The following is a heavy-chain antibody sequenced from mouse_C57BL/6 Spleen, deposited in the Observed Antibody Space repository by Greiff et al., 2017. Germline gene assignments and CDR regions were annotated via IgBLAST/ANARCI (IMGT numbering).Heavy chain of an antibody. CDR1: GFTFSDSY. J-gene: IGHJ2*01. D-gene: IGHD3-2*02. CDR3: ARGRAQAPDD. V-gene: IGHV5-12*01. CDR2: ISNGGGST. Sequence: EVTLVESGGGLVQPGGSLKLSCAASGFTFSDSYMYLVRQTPGKGLELVAYISNGGGSTYYPETVKGRFTISRDNAKNTLCLQRGRLESEDTARYYCARGRAQAPDDWGQGTTLTVAS.